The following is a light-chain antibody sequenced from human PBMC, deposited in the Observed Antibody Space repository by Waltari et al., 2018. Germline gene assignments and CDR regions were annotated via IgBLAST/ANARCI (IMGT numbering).Light chain of an antibody. CDR2: GAS. Sequence: EIVMTQSPATLSVSPGDRATLSCRASQSVKSNLAWYQQRPGQTPRLLIYGASSRARGVPDRVSGSGSGTDFNLTISSLQSEDFAVYYCQEYQTWLRGTFGQGTKVDIK. J-gene: IGKJ1*01. CDR1: QSVKSN. CDR3: QEYQTWLRGT. V-gene: IGKV3-15*01.